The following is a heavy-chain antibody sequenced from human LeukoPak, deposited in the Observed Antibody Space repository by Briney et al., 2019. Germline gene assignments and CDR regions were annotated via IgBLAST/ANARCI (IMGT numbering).Heavy chain of an antibody. CDR2: SNTDGTI. J-gene: IGHJ3*01. Sequence: GGSLRLSCAASGFTFSYYSMNWVRQAPGKGLEWISYSNTDGTISYADSVKGRFTISRDNAENSLHLQMNSLRDEDTAVYFCVRDRDYAFDFWGQGTMVTVSS. CDR3: VRDRDYAFDF. V-gene: IGHV3-48*02. CDR1: GFTFSYYS.